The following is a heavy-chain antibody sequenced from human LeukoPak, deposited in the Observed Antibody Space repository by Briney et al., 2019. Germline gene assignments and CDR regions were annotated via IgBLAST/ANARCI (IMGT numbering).Heavy chain of an antibody. CDR3: AGGISQVVLGAY. Sequence: PAETLSLTCTVSGGSISSYYWSWLRQPPGKGLEWVGYIYYSGSTNYNPSLKSRVTISADTSNNQFSLKLSSVTAADPAVYYCAGGISQVVLGAYWGQGTLVTVSS. D-gene: IGHD2/OR15-2a*01. CDR1: GGSISSYY. CDR2: IYYSGST. V-gene: IGHV4-59*01. J-gene: IGHJ4*02.